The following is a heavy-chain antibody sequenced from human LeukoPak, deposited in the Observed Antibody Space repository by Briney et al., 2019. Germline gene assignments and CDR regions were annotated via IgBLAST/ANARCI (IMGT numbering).Heavy chain of an antibody. CDR3: ARESSTDGDYEDY. V-gene: IGHV3-7*05. D-gene: IGHD4-17*01. Sequence: GGSLRLSCAASGFTFSSYWMSWVRQAPGKGLEWVANIKEDGSEKYYVDSVKGRFTISRDNAKNSLYLQMNSLRAEDTAVYYCARESSTDGDYEDYWGQGTLVTVSS. CDR2: IKEDGSEK. CDR1: GFTFSSYW. J-gene: IGHJ4*02.